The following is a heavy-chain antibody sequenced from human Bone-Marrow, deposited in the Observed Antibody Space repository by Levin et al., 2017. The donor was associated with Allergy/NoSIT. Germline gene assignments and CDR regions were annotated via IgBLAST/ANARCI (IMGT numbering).Heavy chain of an antibody. CDR1: GHTLSELS. J-gene: IGHJ6*02. V-gene: IGHV1-24*01. CDR3: ATERFHRNVGMDV. D-gene: IGHD3-10*01. Sequence: PVASVKVSCKVSGHTLSELSMHWVRQAPGKGLEWMGRFDPEDGETIYAQKFQGRVTMTEDTSTDTAYMELSNVESEDTAVYFCATERFHRNVGMDVWGQGTTVTVSS. CDR2: FDPEDGET.